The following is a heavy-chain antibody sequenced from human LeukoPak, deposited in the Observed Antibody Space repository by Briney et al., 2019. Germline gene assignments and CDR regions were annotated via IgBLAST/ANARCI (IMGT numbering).Heavy chain of an antibody. CDR1: GYTFTGYY. Sequence: ASVKVSCKASGYTFTGYYMQWVREAPGQGLEWMGRINPNSGGTNYAQKFQGRVTMTRDTSISTAYMELSRLRSDDTAVYYCARDGSKYGDYVFDYWGQGTLVTVSS. V-gene: IGHV1-2*06. CDR3: ARDGSKYGDYVFDY. J-gene: IGHJ4*02. D-gene: IGHD4-17*01. CDR2: INPNSGGT.